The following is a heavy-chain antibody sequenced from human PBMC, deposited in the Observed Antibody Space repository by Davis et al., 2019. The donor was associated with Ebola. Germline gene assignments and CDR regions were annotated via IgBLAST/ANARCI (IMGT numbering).Heavy chain of an antibody. J-gene: IGHJ6*02. Sequence: GGSLRLSCAASGFTFSSYSMNWVRQAPGKGPEWVSFISSSSSYIYFADSLKGRFTISRDNAKNSLYLQMNSLRAEDTAVYYCARERGAGGMDVWGQGTTVTVSS. CDR1: GFTFSSYS. CDR2: ISSSSSYI. CDR3: ARERGAGGMDV. D-gene: IGHD3-10*01. V-gene: IGHV3-21*01.